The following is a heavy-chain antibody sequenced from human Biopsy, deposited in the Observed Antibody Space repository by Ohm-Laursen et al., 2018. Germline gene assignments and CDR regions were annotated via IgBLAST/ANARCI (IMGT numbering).Heavy chain of an antibody. D-gene: IGHD5-12*01. J-gene: IGHJ6*02. Sequence: GTLSLICTVSGGSISSDYWSWIRQTPGKGLGWIGYIYYSGSTNYNPSLKSRVTISVDTSKNQFSLRLNSVTAADTAVYYCARVAGGYAYYYGMDVWGQGTTGIVSS. CDR2: IYYSGST. CDR3: ARVAGGYAYYYGMDV. V-gene: IGHV4-59*01. CDR1: GGSISSDY.